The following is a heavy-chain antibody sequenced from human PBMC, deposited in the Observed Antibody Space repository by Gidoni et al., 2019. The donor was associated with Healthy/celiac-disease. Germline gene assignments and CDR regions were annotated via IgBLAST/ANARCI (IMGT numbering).Heavy chain of an antibody. CDR3: ARRKKFGYSYEFDY. Sequence: QVQLQESGPGLVKPSETLSLTCTVSGGSISSYYWSWIRQPPGKGLEWIGYIYYSGSTTYNPSLKSRVTISVDTSKNQFSLKLSSVTAADTAVYYCARRKKFGYSYEFDYWGQGTLVTVSP. CDR2: IYYSGST. D-gene: IGHD5-18*01. V-gene: IGHV4-59*08. CDR1: GGSISSYY. J-gene: IGHJ4*02.